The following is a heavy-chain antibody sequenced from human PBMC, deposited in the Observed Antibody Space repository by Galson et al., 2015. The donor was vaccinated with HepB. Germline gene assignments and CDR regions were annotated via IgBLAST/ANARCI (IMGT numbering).Heavy chain of an antibody. J-gene: IGHJ4*02. Sequence: SLRLSCAGYGFTFSTYNVHWVRQATGKGLEWVSAIGTVGDTYYAGSVKGRFTISRENARNSLYLQMSNLRAGDTAVYYCTRVVGDQFGTYHFDHWGQGTLVIVSS. V-gene: IGHV3-13*01. D-gene: IGHD3-16*02. CDR1: GFTFSTYN. CDR2: IGTVGDT. CDR3: TRVVGDQFGTYHFDH.